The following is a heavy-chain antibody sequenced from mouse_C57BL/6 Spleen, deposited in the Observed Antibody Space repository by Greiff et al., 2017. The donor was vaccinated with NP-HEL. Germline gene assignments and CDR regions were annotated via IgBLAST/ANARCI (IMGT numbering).Heavy chain of an antibody. CDR2: INPGSGGT. V-gene: IGHV1-54*01. CDR1: GYAFTNYL. CDR3: AGGGLLGFDD. J-gene: IGHJ2*01. D-gene: IGHD3-1*01. Sequence: FQLHQSGAELVRPGTSVKVSCKASGYAFTNYLIEWVQQRPGQGLEWIGVINPGSGGTNYNEKFKGKATLTADKSSSTAYMQLSSLTSEDSAFYFGAGGGLLGFDDWGQGTTLTVSS.